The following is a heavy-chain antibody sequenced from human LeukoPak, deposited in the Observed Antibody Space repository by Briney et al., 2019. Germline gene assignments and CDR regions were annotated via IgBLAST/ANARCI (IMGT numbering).Heavy chain of an antibody. J-gene: IGHJ4*02. V-gene: IGHV3-7*01. CDR3: ARDSGSADY. CDR1: GFTFTKYW. Sequence: PGDSLRLSCAASGFTFTKYWMTWVRQAPGKGLEWVGNIKQDGSDKNYMDSVKGRFTISRDNTKNSVYLQMSSLRAEDTAVYYCARDSGSADYWGQGTLVTVSS. CDR2: IKQDGSDK.